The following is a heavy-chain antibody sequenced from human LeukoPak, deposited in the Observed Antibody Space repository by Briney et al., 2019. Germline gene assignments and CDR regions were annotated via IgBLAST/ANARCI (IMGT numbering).Heavy chain of an antibody. V-gene: IGHV3-21*04. J-gene: IGHJ4*02. Sequence: PGGSLRLSCAASGFTFSSYSMNWVRQAPGKGLEWVSSISSSSSYIYYADSVKGRFTISRDNPKNTLYLQMNSLRAEDTAVYFCAKRGVVIRVILVGFHKEAYYFDSWGQGALVTVSS. CDR3: AKRGVVIRVILVGFHKEAYYFDS. CDR2: ISSSSSYI. CDR1: GFTFSSYS. D-gene: IGHD3-22*01.